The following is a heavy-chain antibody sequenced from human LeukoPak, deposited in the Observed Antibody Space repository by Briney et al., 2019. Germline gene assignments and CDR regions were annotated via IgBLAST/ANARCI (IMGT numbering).Heavy chain of an antibody. J-gene: IGHJ4*02. D-gene: IGHD2-2*01. V-gene: IGHV3-66*01. CDR3: ARDSGGGYCSSSSCQLDY. Sequence: GGSLRLSCAASGFTVSTRYMTWVPQAPGKGLEWVSVIYSCGSTYYADSVKGRFTISRDNSKNTLYLQMNSLRAEDTAVYYCARDSGGGYCSSSSCQLDYWGRGTLVTVSS. CDR2: IYSCGST. CDR1: GFTVSTRY.